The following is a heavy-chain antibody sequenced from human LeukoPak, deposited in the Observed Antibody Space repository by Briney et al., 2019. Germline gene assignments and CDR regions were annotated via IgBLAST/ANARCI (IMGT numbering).Heavy chain of an antibody. CDR2: ISSSGSTI. CDR3: ARDMEQWLVDGAFDY. CDR1: GFIFSGSA. D-gene: IGHD6-19*01. V-gene: IGHV3-48*03. Sequence: GGSLRLSCAASGFIFSGSAMHWVRQAPGKGLEWVSYISSSGSTIYYADSAKGRFTISRDNAKNSLYLQMNSLRAEDTAVYYCARDMEQWLVDGAFDYWGQGTLVTVSS. J-gene: IGHJ4*02.